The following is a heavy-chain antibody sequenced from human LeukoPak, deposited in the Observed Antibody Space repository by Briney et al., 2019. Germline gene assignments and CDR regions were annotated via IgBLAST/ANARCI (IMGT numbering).Heavy chain of an antibody. D-gene: IGHD3-22*01. CDR2: IYYSGST. CDR1: GGSISSSSYY. J-gene: IGHJ4*02. V-gene: IGHV4-39*07. Sequence: PSETLSLTCTVSGGSISSSSYYWGWIRQPPGKGLEWIGSIYYSGSTYYNPSLKSRVTISVDKSKNQFSLKLSSVTAADTAVYYCARARDNSSGYYRFDYWGQGTLVTVSS. CDR3: ARARDNSSGYYRFDY.